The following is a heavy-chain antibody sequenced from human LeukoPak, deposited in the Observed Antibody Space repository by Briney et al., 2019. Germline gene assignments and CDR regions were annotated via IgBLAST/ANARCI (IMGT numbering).Heavy chain of an antibody. CDR1: GVSVSSGSYY. V-gene: IGHV4-61*01. D-gene: IGHD6-13*01. Sequence: KASETLSLTCTVSGVSVSSGSYYWSWIRQPPGKGLEWIGYIYCSGSTNYNPSLKSRVTISVDTSKNQFSLKLSSVTAADTAVYYCARDGWSSSWYGEIDYWGQGTLVTVSS. J-gene: IGHJ4*02. CDR3: ARDGWSSSWYGEIDY. CDR2: IYCSGST.